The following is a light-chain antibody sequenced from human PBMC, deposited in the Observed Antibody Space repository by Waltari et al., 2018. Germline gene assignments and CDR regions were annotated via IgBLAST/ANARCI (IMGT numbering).Light chain of an antibody. J-gene: IGLJ2*01. CDR3: QAWDSLMI. V-gene: IGLV3-1*01. Sequence: SYELTQPPSVSVSPGQTASITCSGDKLGDKYVCWYQQKPGQSPLLIIYEDKKRPSGFPERFSGSNSGNTATLTISETQAMDEADYYCQAWDSLMIFGGGTKLTVL. CDR2: EDK. CDR1: KLGDKY.